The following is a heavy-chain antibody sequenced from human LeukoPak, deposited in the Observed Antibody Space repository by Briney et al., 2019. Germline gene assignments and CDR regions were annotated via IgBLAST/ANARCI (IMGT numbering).Heavy chain of an antibody. J-gene: IGHJ1*01. CDR1: GFTFSSYG. CDR3: AKSVVPTTIVPFQH. CDR2: IRYDGNNK. Sequence: GGSLRLSCAASGFTFSSYGMHWVRQAPGKGLEWVAFIRYDGNNKYYADSVKGRFTISRDISKNTLYLQMNSLRAEDTAVYYCAKSVVPTTIVPFQHWGQGTLVTVSS. D-gene: IGHD2-2*01. V-gene: IGHV3-30*02.